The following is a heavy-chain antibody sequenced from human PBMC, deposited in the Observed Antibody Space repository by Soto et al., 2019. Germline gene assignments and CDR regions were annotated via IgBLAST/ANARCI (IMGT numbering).Heavy chain of an antibody. CDR2: INHSGST. V-gene: IGHV4-34*01. D-gene: IGHD3-10*01. CDR3: ARAPAGYNWFDT. CDR1: GGSFSGYY. J-gene: IGHJ5*02. Sequence: KPSETLSLTCAVYGGSFSGYYWSWIRQPPGKGLEWIGEINHSGSTNYNPSLKSRVTISVDTSKNQFSLKLSSVTAADTAVYYCARAPAGYNWFDTWGQGTLVTVSS.